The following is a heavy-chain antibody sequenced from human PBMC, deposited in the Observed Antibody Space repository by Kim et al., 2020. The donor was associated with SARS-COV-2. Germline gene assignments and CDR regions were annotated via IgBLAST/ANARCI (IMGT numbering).Heavy chain of an antibody. CDR3: ARTYGSGSYGTFYYYGMDV. J-gene: IGHJ6*02. Sequence: GRFTIPRDNSKKTLYLQMNSLRAEDTAVYYCARTYGSGSYGTFYYYGMDVWGQGTTVTVSS. D-gene: IGHD3-10*01. V-gene: IGHV3-30*07.